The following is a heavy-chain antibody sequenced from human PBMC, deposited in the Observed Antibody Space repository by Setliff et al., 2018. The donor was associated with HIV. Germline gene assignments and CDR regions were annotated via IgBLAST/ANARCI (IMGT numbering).Heavy chain of an antibody. D-gene: IGHD6-6*01. Sequence: SETLSLTCAVSGASISSTNWWTWVRQSPGEGLEWIGEIYHSGTIYYNPSLKGRVTISVDTSKNQLSLNLTSVTAADTAVYYCAGEYSSSSPFEYWGRGTLVTVSS. CDR2: IYHSGTI. CDR1: GASISSTNW. V-gene: IGHV4-4*02. J-gene: IGHJ4*02. CDR3: AGEYSSSSPFEY.